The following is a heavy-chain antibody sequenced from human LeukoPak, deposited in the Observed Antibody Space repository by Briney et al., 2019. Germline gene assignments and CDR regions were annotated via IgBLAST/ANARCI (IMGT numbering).Heavy chain of an antibody. J-gene: IGHJ4*02. CDR1: GGSISSYY. Sequence: PSETLSLTCTVSGGSISSYYWSWIRQPPGKGLEWIGSIYYSGSTYYNPSLKSRVTISVDTSKNQFSLKLSSVTAADTAVYYCASGPRPFDYWGQGTLVTVSS. CDR2: IYYSGST. CDR3: ASGPRPFDY. D-gene: IGHD6-25*01. V-gene: IGHV4-59*05.